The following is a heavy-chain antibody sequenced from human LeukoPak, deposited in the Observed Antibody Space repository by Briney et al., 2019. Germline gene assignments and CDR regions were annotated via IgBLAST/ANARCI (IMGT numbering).Heavy chain of an antibody. J-gene: IGHJ4*02. CDR3: ARYLTIFAGGESN. V-gene: IGHV4-39*01. D-gene: IGHD3-9*01. CDR2: IYYSGST. Sequence: SETLSLTCTVSGGSISSSSYYWGWIRQPPGKGLGWIGSIYYSGSTYYNPSLKSRVTISVDTSKNQFSLKLSSVTAADTAVYYCARYLTIFAGGESNWGQGTLVTVSS. CDR1: GGSISSSSYY.